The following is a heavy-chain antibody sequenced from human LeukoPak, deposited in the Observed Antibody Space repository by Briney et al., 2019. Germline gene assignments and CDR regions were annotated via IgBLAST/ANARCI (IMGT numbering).Heavy chain of an antibody. CDR3: AKDHGSGSQYNSLLDY. V-gene: IGHV3-23*01. CDR2: ITGSGRST. CDR1: GFTFSSFG. J-gene: IGHJ4*02. D-gene: IGHD3-10*01. Sequence: GGSLRLSCAASGFTFSSFGMSWVRQAPGKGLEWVSAITGSGRSTYYADSVKGRFTVSRDNSKNTLYLQMNSLRAEDTAVYYCAKDHGSGSQYNSLLDYWGQGTLVTVSS.